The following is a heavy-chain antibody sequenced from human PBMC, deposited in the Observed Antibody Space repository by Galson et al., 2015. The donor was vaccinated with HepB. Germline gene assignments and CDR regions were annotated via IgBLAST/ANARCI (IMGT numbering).Heavy chain of an antibody. V-gene: IGHV1-18*01. Sequence: SVKVSCKASGGTFSSYAISWVRQAPGQGLEWMGWISAYNGNTNYAQKLQGRVTMTTDTSTSTAYMELRSLRSDDTAVYYCARVEDYDFWSGYPPGWFDPWGQGTLVTVSS. D-gene: IGHD3-3*01. CDR3: ARVEDYDFWSGYPPGWFDP. J-gene: IGHJ5*02. CDR2: ISAYNGNT. CDR1: GGTFSSYA.